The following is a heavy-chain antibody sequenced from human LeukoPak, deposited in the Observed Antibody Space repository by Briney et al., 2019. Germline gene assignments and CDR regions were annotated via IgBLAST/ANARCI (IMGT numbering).Heavy chain of an antibody. Sequence: GGSLRLSCAASGFAFSSYSMTWVRQAPGKGLEWVSSISSSSYIYYADSVKGRFTISRDNAKNSLYLQMNSLRTEDTAVYYCARARGGNPLIDYWGQGTLVTVSS. CDR2: ISSSSYI. V-gene: IGHV3-21*01. D-gene: IGHD2-15*01. CDR3: ARARGGNPLIDY. J-gene: IGHJ4*02. CDR1: GFAFSSYS.